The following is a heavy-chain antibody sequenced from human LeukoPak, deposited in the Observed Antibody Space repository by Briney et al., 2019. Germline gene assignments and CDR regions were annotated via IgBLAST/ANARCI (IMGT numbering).Heavy chain of an antibody. V-gene: IGHV3-23*01. CDR2: ISGSGGST. J-gene: IGHJ3*02. D-gene: IGHD3-22*01. Sequence: PGGSLRLSCAASGFTFSSYAMSWVRQAPGKGLEGVSAISGSGGSTYYADSVKGRFTISRDNSKNTLYLQMNSLRAEDTAVYYCAKVLSYYYDSSGYYPTFDAFDIWGQGTMVTVSS. CDR1: GFTFSSYA. CDR3: AKVLSYYYDSSGYYPTFDAFDI.